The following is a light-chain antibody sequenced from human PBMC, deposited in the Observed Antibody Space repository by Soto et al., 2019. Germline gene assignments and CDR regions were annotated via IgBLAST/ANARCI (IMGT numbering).Light chain of an antibody. CDR3: AAWDDSLNGYV. CDR2: SNN. V-gene: IGLV1-44*01. J-gene: IGLJ1*01. CDR1: SSNIGDNA. Sequence: QSVLTHPPSASGTPGQRVTISCSGSSSNIGDNAVNWYQQLPGTAPKLLIYSNNQRPSGVPDRFSGSKSGTSASLAISGLQSEDEADYYCAAWDDSLNGYVFGTGTKVTDL.